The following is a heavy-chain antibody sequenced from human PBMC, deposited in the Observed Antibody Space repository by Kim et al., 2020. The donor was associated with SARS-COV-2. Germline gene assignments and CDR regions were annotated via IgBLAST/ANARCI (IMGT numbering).Heavy chain of an antibody. Sequence: SETLSLTCTVSGGSISSSSYYWGWIRQPPGKGLEWIGSIYYSGSTYYNPSLKSRVTISVDTSKNQFSLKLSSVTAADTAVYYCASPPRAYCGGDCYFSGYFQHWGQDTLVTVSS. D-gene: IGHD2-21*02. CDR2: IYYSGST. V-gene: IGHV4-39*01. CDR3: ASPPRAYCGGDCYFSGYFQH. J-gene: IGHJ1*01. CDR1: GGSISSSSYY.